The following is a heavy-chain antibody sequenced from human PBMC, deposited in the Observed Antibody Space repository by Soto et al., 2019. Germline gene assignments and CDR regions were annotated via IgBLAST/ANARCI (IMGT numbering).Heavy chain of an antibody. CDR2: ISYDGSNK. V-gene: IGHV3-30-3*01. CDR1: GFTFSSYA. CDR3: ARGGIPAAIPYFDY. D-gene: IGHD2-2*02. J-gene: IGHJ4*02. Sequence: QVQLVESGGGVVQPGRSLRLSCAASGFTFSSYAMHWVRQAPGKGLEWVAVISYDGSNKYYADSVKGRFTISRDNSKNTLYLQMNSLRAEDTAVYYCARGGIPAAIPYFDYWGQGTLVTASS.